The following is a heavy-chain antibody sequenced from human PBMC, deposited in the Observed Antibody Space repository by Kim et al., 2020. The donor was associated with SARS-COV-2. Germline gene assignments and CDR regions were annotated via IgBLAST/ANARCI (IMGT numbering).Heavy chain of an antibody. Sequence: GGSLRLSCAASGFTFTDFWMNWGRQVPGKGLEWGANIKEDGGTRYYVDSVKGRFTISRDNTQKSLYLQMNSLRDEDRAIYFCGREPIRQGAAGWDWYLDL. V-gene: IGHV3-7*05. CDR2: IKEDGGTR. D-gene: IGHD1-26*01. J-gene: IGHJ2*01. CDR3: GREPIRQGAAGWDWYLDL. CDR1: GFTFTDFW.